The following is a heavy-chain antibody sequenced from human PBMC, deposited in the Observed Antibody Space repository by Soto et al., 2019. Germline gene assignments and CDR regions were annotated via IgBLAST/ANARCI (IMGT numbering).Heavy chain of an antibody. Sequence: LRLSCASSGFTFSRFELHWVRQAPGKGREWISYISSSGSTAYYASSGEGRFTIARDHANNAVYLQMDSLRAEDMALYYCTRDAGFPYLSCYWGQGALGTVSA. D-gene: IGHD2-8*01. CDR2: ISSSGSTA. CDR1: GFTFSRFE. J-gene: IGHJ4*02. V-gene: IGHV3-48*03. CDR3: TRDAGFPYLSCY.